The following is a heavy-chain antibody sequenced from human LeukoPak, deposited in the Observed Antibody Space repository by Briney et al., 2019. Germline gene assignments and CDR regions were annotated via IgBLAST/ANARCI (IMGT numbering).Heavy chain of an antibody. V-gene: IGHV4-59*01. CDR3: ARVTGCDFWSGYYGHWFDP. J-gene: IGHJ5*02. D-gene: IGHD3-3*01. CDR1: GGSISSYY. Sequence: SETLSLTCTVSGGSISSYYWSWIRQPPGKGLEWIGYIYYSGSTNYNPSLKSRVTISVDTSKNQFSLKLSSVTAADTAVYYCARVTGCDFWSGYYGHWFDPWGQGTLVTVSS. CDR2: IYYSGST.